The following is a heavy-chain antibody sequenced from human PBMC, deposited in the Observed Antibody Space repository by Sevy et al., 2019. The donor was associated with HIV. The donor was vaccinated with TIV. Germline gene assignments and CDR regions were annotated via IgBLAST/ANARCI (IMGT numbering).Heavy chain of an antibody. J-gene: IGHJ6*02. CDR1: GFTFGSYG. D-gene: IGHD3-10*02. CDR2: ISFSGVAT. CDR3: AKPPSNHDVLHYYGMDV. Sequence: GGSLRLSCVGSGFTFGSYGMSWVRQPPGKGLEWVSSISFSGVATFYADSVRGWFTISSDNSKNILYLQMNSLRAEDTAVYFCAKPPSNHDVLHYYGMDVWGQGTTVTVSS. V-gene: IGHV3-23*01.